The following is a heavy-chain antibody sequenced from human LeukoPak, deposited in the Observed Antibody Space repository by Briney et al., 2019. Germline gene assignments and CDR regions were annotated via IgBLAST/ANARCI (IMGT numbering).Heavy chain of an antibody. J-gene: IGHJ4*02. V-gene: IGHV3-23*01. CDR1: GFTFSSFA. Sequence: GGSLRLSCAASGFTFSSFAMHGVRQAPGKGLEWVSGISGRAGSAYYADSVKGRFTISRDNSKNTLFLQMNTLRAEDTAVYFCAKAPNFASGNYYAFDCWGQGTLVTVSS. D-gene: IGHD3-10*01. CDR2: ISGRAGSA. CDR3: AKAPNFASGNYYAFDC.